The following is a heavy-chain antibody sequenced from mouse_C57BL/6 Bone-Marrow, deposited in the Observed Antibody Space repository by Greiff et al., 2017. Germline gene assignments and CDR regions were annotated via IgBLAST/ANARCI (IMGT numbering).Heavy chain of an antibody. V-gene: IGHV5-4*01. CDR3: ARDRGWGFAY. D-gene: IGHD3-3*01. CDR2: ISDGGSYT. J-gene: IGHJ3*01. CDR1: GFTFSSYA. Sequence: EVKVVESGGGLVKPGGSLKLSCAASGFTFSSYAMSWVRQTPEKRLEWVATISDGGSYTYYPDNVKGRFTISRDNAKNNLYLQMSHLKSEDTAMYYCARDRGWGFAYWGQGTLVTGSA.